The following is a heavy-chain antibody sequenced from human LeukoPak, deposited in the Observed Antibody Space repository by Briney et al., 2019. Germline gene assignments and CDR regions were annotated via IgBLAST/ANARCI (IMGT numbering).Heavy chain of an antibody. D-gene: IGHD6-13*01. V-gene: IGHV1-69*05. CDR2: IIPIFGTA. CDR3: ARDQVVGAAGPFDY. CDR1: GGTFSSYA. J-gene: IGHJ4*02. Sequence: SVKVSCKASGGTFSSYAISWARQAPGQGLEWMGGIIPIFGTANYAQKFQGRVTITTDESTSTAYMELSSLRSEDTAVYYCARDQVVGAAGPFDYWGQGTLVTVSS.